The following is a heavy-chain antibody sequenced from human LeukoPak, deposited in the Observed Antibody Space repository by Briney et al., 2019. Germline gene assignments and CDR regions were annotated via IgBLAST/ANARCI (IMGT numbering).Heavy chain of an antibody. CDR3: ARDHSSGWYSGWRGGPDY. J-gene: IGHJ4*02. D-gene: IGHD6-19*01. Sequence: ASVKVSCKASGYTFTSYYMHWVRQPAGQGLEWRGIINTSGGSTSYAQKFQGRVTMTRDMSTSTVYMELSSLRSEDTAVYYCARDHSSGWYSGWRGGPDYWGQGTLVTVSS. V-gene: IGHV1-46*01. CDR1: GYTFTSYY. CDR2: INTSGGST.